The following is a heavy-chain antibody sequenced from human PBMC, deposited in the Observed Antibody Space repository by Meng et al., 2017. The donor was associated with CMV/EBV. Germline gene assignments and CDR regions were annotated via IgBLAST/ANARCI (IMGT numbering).Heavy chain of an antibody. D-gene: IGHD3-22*01. CDR2: IKQDGSEK. CDR3: ARERGPMIVVARGFDAFDI. J-gene: IGHJ3*02. CDR1: GFTFSSYW. Sequence: GESLKISCAASGFTFSSYWMSWVRQAPGKGLEWVANIKQDGSEKYYVDSVKGRFTISRDNAKNSLYLQMNSLRAEDTAVYYCARERGPMIVVARGFDAFDIWGQGTMVTVSS. V-gene: IGHV3-7*01.